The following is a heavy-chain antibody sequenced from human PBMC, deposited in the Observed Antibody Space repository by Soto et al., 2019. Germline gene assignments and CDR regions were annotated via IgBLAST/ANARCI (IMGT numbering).Heavy chain of an antibody. CDR1: GGSISSSNW. J-gene: IGHJ3*02. CDR2: IYHSGST. CDR3: ASLSLWRAVYPINKTTYYYDSSGSTRAVDI. D-gene: IGHD3-22*01. V-gene: IGHV4-4*02. Sequence: SETLSLTCAVSGGSISSSNWWSWVRQPPGKGLEWIGEIYHSGSTNYNPSLKSRVTISVDKSKNQFSLKLSSVTAADTAVYYCASLSLWRAVYPINKTTYYYDSSGSTRAVDIWGQGTMVTLS.